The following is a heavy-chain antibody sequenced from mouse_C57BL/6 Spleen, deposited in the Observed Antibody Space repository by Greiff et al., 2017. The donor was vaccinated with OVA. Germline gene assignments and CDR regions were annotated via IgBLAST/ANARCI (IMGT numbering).Heavy chain of an antibody. Sequence: QVQLQQSGPELVKPGASVKISCKASGYAFSSSWMNWVKQRPGKGLEWIGRIYPGDGDTNYNGKFKGKATLTADKSSSTAYMQLSSLTSEDSAVYFCARHSDSSGYVAWFAYWGQGTLVTVSA. CDR1: GYAFSSSW. CDR2: IYPGDGDT. V-gene: IGHV1-82*01. CDR3: ARHSDSSGYVAWFAY. D-gene: IGHD3-2*02. J-gene: IGHJ3*01.